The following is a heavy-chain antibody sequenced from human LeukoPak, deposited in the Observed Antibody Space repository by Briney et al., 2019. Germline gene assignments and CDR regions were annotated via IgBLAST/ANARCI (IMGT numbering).Heavy chain of an antibody. CDR3: ARGFAPAYNFGVFDY. J-gene: IGHJ4*02. CDR1: GFTFSTYG. D-gene: IGHD5-18*01. V-gene: IGHV3-33*01. CDR2: IWYDGSNK. Sequence: GGSLRLSCAASGFTFSTYGMHWVRHAPAKGLEWVAVIWYDGSNKYYADSVKGRFTISRDNSKNTLYLQMNSLRAEDTAVYYCARGFAPAYNFGVFDYWGQGTLVTVSS.